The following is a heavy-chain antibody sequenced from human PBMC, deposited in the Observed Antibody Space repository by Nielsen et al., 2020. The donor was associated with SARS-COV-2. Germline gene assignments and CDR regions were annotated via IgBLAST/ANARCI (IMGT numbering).Heavy chain of an antibody. CDR1: GFTFGVYG. Sequence: GGSLRLSCAAYGFTFGVYGMQWVRQAPGKGLEWVALILNDGSKQYYADSVKGRFTISRDNSRNTLSLQMNSLTVDDTAIYYCAKVRPEYHNYWSGPSDYWGQGALVIVSS. J-gene: IGHJ4*02. CDR3: AKVRPEYHNYWSGPSDY. D-gene: IGHD3-3*01. V-gene: IGHV3-30*18. CDR2: ILNDGSKQ.